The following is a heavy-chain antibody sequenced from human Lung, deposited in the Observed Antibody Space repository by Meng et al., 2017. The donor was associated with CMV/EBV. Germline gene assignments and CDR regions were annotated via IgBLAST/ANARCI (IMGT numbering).Heavy chain of an antibody. Sequence: ASVKVSCKASGYTFFSFGITWVRQAPGQGLEWMGWINTYSGDTKYPQKLQGRVTMTTDTSTSTAYMELRSLRSDDTAVYYGARDRPQSAGGDFDWFYIGGADPWGQGTLVXVSS. CDR2: INTYSGDT. V-gene: IGHV1-18*01. CDR1: GYTFFSFG. J-gene: IGHJ5*02. D-gene: IGHD3-9*01. CDR3: ARDRPQSAGGDFDWFYIGGADP.